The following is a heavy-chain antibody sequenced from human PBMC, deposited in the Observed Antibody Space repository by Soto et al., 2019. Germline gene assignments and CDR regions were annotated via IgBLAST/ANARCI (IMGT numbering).Heavy chain of an antibody. D-gene: IGHD6-13*01. CDR1: GGSISTYY. CDR3: ARYAGSSWFDY. Sequence: QVQLQESGPGLVKPSETLSLTCTVSGGSISTYYWSWIRQPPGKGLEWIGYINYSGRTNYNPSLKSRVTVSRDTSKNQFSLKLRSVTAADTAVFYCARYAGSSWFDYWGQGTLVTVSS. J-gene: IGHJ4*02. CDR2: INYSGRT. V-gene: IGHV4-59*01.